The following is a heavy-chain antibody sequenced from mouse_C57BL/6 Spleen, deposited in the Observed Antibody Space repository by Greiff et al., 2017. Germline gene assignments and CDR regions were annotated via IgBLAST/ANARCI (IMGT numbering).Heavy chain of an antibody. J-gene: IGHJ1*03. D-gene: IGHD3-3*01. CDR3: ARGGRGGWDFDV. V-gene: IGHV1-55*01. CDR1: GYTFTSYW. CDR2: IYPGSGST. Sequence: VQLQQPGAELVKPGASVKMSCKASGYTFTSYWITWVKQRPGQGLEWIGDIYPGSGSTNYNEKFKSKATLTVDTSSSTAYMQLSSLTSEDSADYYCARGGRGGWDFDVWGTGTTVTVAS.